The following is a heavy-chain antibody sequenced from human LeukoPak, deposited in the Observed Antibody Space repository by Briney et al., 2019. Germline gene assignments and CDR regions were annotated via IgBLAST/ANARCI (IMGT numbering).Heavy chain of an antibody. J-gene: IGHJ4*02. V-gene: IGHV3-69-1*01. CDR1: GFTFSDYY. CDR3: ARVLQYYGSGSDY. CDR2: ITRFTGTT. Sequence: GGSLRLSCAASGFTFSDYYMSWIRQAPGRGLEWVSTITRFTGTTYYADSVKGRFTISRDDSNNTLYLQMNSLRAEDTAVYYCARVLQYYGSGSDYWGQGTLVTVSS. D-gene: IGHD3-10*01.